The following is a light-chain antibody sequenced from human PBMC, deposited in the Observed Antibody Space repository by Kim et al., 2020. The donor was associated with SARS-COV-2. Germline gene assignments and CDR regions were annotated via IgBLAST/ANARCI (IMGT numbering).Light chain of an antibody. CDR3: QTWDTGTRV. J-gene: IGLJ3*02. V-gene: IGLV4-69*01. CDR1: NGHTTYG. Sequence: ASVKLHCTLSNGHTTYGIAWHQQQPLKGPRYLMKLNTDGSLTRGDGIPDRFSASRSGAERYLTISRLQPEDEGDYYYQTWDTGTRVFGGGTKVTVL. CDR2: LNTDGSL.